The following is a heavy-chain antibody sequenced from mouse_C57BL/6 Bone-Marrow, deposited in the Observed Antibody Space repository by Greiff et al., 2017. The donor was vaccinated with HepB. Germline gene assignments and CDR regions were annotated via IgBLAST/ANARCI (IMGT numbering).Heavy chain of an antibody. CDR1: GYTFTSYW. D-gene: IGHD2-2*01. Sequence: QVQLQQSGAELAKPGASVKLSCKASGYTFTSYWMHWVKQRPGQGLEWIGYINPSSGYTKYNQKFKDKATLTADKSSSTAYMQLSSLTYEDSAVYYCAGGLRRDYYAMDYWGQGTSVTVSS. CDR3: AGGLRRDYYAMDY. V-gene: IGHV1-7*01. J-gene: IGHJ4*01. CDR2: INPSSGYT.